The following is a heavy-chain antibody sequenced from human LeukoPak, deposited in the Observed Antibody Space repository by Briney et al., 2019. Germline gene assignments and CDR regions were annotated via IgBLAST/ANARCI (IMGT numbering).Heavy chain of an antibody. CDR3: ASSVLLTAPFDY. J-gene: IGHJ4*01. V-gene: IGHV3-21*01. D-gene: IGHD2-21*02. CDR2: ISSLTVGTHYI. Sequence: PGGSLRHSCAASGFIFSSHSMNWVRQAPGKGLEWVSSISSLTVGTHYIYYADSVKGRFTISGDDAKNSLYLQMNSLRAEDTAVYYCASSVLLTAPFDYWGQGALVTVSS. CDR1: GFIFSSHS.